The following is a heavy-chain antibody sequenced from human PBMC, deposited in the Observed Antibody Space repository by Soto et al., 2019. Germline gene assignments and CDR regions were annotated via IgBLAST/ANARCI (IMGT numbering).Heavy chain of an antibody. Sequence: SETLPLTCAVYGGSFSGYYWSWIRQPLGKGLEWIGEINHSGSTNYNPSLKSRVTISVDTSKNQFSLKLSSVTAADTAVYYCASLRFGAMRGYYYYGMDVWGQGTTVT. CDR3: ASLRFGAMRGYYYYGMDV. CDR1: GGSFSGYY. V-gene: IGHV4-34*01. CDR2: INHSGST. J-gene: IGHJ6*02. D-gene: IGHD3-10*01.